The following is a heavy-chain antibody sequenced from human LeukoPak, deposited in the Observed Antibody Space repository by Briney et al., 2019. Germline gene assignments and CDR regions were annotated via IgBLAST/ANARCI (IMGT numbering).Heavy chain of an antibody. CDR3: ARVGDSKHAGAFDI. CDR1: GFTFSSYS. D-gene: IGHD3-10*01. CDR2: ISSSSSYI. V-gene: IGHV3-21*01. Sequence: GGSLRLSCAASGFTFSSYSMNWVRQAPGKGLEWVSSISSSSSYIYYADSVKGRFTISRDNAKNSLYLQMNSLRAEDTAVYYCARVGDSKHAGAFDIWGQGTIVTVSS. J-gene: IGHJ3*02.